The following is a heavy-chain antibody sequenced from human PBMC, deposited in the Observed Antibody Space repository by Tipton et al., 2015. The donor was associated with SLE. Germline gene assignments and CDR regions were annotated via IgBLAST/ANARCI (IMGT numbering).Heavy chain of an antibody. Sequence: TLSLTCTVSGGSISSGSYYWSWIRQSAGKGLEWIGRIYTSGSTNYNPSLKSRVTISVDTSKNQFSLKLSSVTAADTAVYYCARDRSSSSWYNAFDIWGQGTMVTVSS. D-gene: IGHD6-13*01. CDR2: IYTSGST. CDR1: GGSISSGSYY. J-gene: IGHJ3*02. V-gene: IGHV4-61*02. CDR3: ARDRSSSSWYNAFDI.